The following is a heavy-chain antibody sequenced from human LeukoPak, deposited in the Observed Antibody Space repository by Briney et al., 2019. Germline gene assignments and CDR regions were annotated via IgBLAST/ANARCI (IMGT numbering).Heavy chain of an antibody. J-gene: IGHJ4*02. CDR3: ARARRVAAGKGTFDY. Sequence: SETLTLTCAVYGGSFSGYYWSWIRQPPGKGLEWIGDINHSGSTNYNPSLKSRSTISVDTPKNHFSLKLSSVTAADTAVYYCARARRVAAGKGTFDYWGQGTLVTVSS. CDR1: GGSFSGYY. CDR2: INHSGST. V-gene: IGHV4-34*01. D-gene: IGHD6-13*01.